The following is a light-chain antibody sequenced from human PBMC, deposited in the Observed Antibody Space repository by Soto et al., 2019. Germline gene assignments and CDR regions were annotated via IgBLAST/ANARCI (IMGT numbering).Light chain of an antibody. CDR1: QGIRND. Sequence: DIQMTQSPSSLSASVGDRVTITCRASQGIRNDLGWYQQKPGKAPKRLIYGTSNLQSGVPLRFSGSGSGTESPLTSSSLKPINSRISYYLQQSPYPFTFGGGTNVEIK. CDR2: GTS. CDR3: LQQSPYPFT. J-gene: IGKJ4*01. V-gene: IGKV1-17*01.